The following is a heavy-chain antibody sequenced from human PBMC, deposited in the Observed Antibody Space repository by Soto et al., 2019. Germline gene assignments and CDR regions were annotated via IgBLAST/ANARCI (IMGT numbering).Heavy chain of an antibody. CDR1: GYTFDRYA. V-gene: IGHV1-18*01. Sequence: QVQLVQSGAEVKKPGASVTVSCKASGYTFDRYAMSWLRQAPGQGLEWMGWITGDTHEATYAQKFQGRVSPTRDRSTTTAYMELRSLRYDDTAVCYCARDRPTDHWGQGTLVTVSS. J-gene: IGHJ5*02. CDR2: ITGDTHEA. CDR3: ARDRPTDH.